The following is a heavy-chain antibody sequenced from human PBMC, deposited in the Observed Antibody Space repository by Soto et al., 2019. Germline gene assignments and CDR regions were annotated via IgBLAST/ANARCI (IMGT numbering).Heavy chain of an antibody. V-gene: IGHV3-30*18. CDR2: ISYDGSNK. D-gene: IGHD3-22*01. Sequence: QVQLVESGGGVVQPGRSLRLSCAASGFTFSSYGMHWVRQAPGKGLEWVAVISYDGSNKYYADSVKGRFTISRDNSKNTLYLQMNSLRAEDTAVYYCAKADDGHYYDSSGRIDYWGQGTLVTVSS. CDR3: AKADDGHYYDSSGRIDY. CDR1: GFTFSSYG. J-gene: IGHJ4*02.